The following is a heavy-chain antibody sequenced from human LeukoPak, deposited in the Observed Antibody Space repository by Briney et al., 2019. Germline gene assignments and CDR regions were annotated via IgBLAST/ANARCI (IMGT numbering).Heavy chain of an antibody. CDR3: AKTTTGYSSGRYPAWPIDY. J-gene: IGHJ4*02. CDR1: GFTFGSYA. CDR2: IFGSCGSA. Sequence: GGSLRLSCAASGFTFGSYAMYWVRQAPGKGLEGVSGIFGSCGSAHYADSVKGRFTISRDNSKNTVYLQMDSLRAEDTAIYYCAKTTTGYSSGRYPAWPIDYWGQGTLVTVSS. V-gene: IGHV3-23*01. D-gene: IGHD2-15*01.